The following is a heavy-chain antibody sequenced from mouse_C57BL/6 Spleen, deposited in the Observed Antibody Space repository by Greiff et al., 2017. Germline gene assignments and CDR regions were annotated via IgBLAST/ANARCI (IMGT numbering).Heavy chain of an antibody. J-gene: IGHJ3*01. CDR2: IYPGDGDT. CDR3: ARYYDYDGFAY. D-gene: IGHD2-4*01. V-gene: IGHV1-82*01. CDR1: GYAFSSSW. Sequence: QVQLQQSGPELVKPGASVKISCKASGYAFSSSWMNWVKQRPGKGLEWIGRIYPGDGDTNYNGKFKGKATLTADKSSSTASMQLSSLTSEDSAVYFCARYYDYDGFAYWGQGTLVTVSA.